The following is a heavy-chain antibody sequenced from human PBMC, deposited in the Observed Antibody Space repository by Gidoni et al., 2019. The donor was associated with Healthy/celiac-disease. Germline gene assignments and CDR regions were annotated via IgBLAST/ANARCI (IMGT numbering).Heavy chain of an antibody. CDR3: AKEGSYGLEAYFDY. V-gene: IGHV3-23*01. CDR1: GFTFRRYA. D-gene: IGHD5-18*01. J-gene: IGHJ4*02. CDR2: SSGSGGST. Sequence: EVQLLESGGGLVQPGGSLRLSCAASGFTFRRYAMRWVRQAPGKGLEWVSASSGSGGSTYYADAVKGRFTISRDNSKNTLDLQMNSLRAEDTAVYYCAKEGSYGLEAYFDYWGQGTLVTVSS.